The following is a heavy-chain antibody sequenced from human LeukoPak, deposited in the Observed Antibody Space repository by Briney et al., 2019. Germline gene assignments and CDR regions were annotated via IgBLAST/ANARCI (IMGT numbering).Heavy chain of an antibody. Sequence: ASVKVSCKASGYTFSRYYMHWVRQAPGQGLEWMGIINPSGDRPSTTSYAQKPQGRVTMTRDLSTSTVYMDLSSLRSDDTAVYYCARSRGQWLVSLDYWGQGTLVTVSS. CDR1: GYTFSRYY. V-gene: IGHV1-46*01. CDR3: ARSRGQWLVSLDY. J-gene: IGHJ4*02. CDR2: INPSGDRPSTT. D-gene: IGHD6-19*01.